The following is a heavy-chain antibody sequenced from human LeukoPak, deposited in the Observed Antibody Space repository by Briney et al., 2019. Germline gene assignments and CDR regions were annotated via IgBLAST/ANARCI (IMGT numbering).Heavy chain of an antibody. Sequence: SETLSLTCAVHGRSFSGYYWSLIRQPPGKGLEWIGESNHSGSTNYNPSLKSRVTISVDTSKNQFSLKLSSVTAADTAVYYCARGINPSYYYDSSGYYSFDYWGQGTLVTVSS. CDR1: GRSFSGYY. CDR2: SNHSGST. CDR3: ARGINPSYYYDSSGYYSFDY. J-gene: IGHJ4*02. V-gene: IGHV4-34*01. D-gene: IGHD3-22*01.